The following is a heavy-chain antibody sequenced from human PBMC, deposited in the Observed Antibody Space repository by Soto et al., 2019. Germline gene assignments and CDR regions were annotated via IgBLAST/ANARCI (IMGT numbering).Heavy chain of an antibody. D-gene: IGHD4-17*01. CDR3: AKDGTVLYGDYVDFDY. V-gene: IGHV3-23*01. Sequence: EVQLLESGGGLVQPGGSLRLSCAASGFTFSSYAMSWVRQAPGKGLEWVSAISGSGGSTYYADSVKGRFTISRDNSKNTLYLQMNSLRAEDTAVYYCAKDGTVLYGDYVDFDYWGQGTLVTVSS. CDR2: ISGSGGST. J-gene: IGHJ4*02. CDR1: GFTFSSYA.